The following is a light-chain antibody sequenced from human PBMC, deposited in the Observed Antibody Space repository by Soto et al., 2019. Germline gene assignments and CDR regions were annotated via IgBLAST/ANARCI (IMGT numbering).Light chain of an antibody. CDR3: QQYDKWPPA. Sequence: EIVLTQSPATLSLSPGERATLSCMASQSVRSTLAWYQQKPGQAPSLLIYGSSARANGVPARFSGSGSGTEFTLTISSLQSEDFAVYYCQQYDKWPPAFGQGTKV. CDR1: QSVRST. V-gene: IGKV3-15*01. J-gene: IGKJ1*01. CDR2: GSS.